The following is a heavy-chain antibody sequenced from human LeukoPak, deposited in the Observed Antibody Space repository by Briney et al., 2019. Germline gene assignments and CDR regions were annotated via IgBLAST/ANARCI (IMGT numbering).Heavy chain of an antibody. D-gene: IGHD6-13*01. J-gene: IGHJ4*02. Sequence: GASVKVSCKASGYTFTSHYMRWVRQAPGQGLEWMGIINPSGGSTSYAQKFQGRVTMTRDASTSTVYMELSSLRSEDTAVYYCARDGVDSSSWVLLDYWGQGTLVTVSS. V-gene: IGHV1-46*01. CDR3: ARDGVDSSSWVLLDY. CDR2: INPSGGST. CDR1: GYTFTSHY.